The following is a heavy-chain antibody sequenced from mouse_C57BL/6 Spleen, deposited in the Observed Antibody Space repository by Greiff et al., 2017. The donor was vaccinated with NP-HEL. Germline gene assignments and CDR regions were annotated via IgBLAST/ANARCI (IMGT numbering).Heavy chain of an antibody. Sequence: DVKLVESEGGLVQPGSSMKLSCTASGFTFSDYYMAWVRQVPEKGLEWVANINYDGSSTYYLDSLKSRFIISRDNAKNILYLQMSSLKSEDTATYYCARALSPYYAMDYWGQGTSVTVSS. J-gene: IGHJ4*01. V-gene: IGHV5-16*01. CDR3: ARALSPYYAMDY. CDR2: INYDGSST. CDR1: GFTFSDYY. D-gene: IGHD6-5*01.